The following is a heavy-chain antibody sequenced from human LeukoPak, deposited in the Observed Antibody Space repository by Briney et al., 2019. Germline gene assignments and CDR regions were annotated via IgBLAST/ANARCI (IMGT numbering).Heavy chain of an antibody. V-gene: IGHV3-23*01. CDR2: ISGSGGST. CDR3: AKDASGWYRGEAYFDY. Sequence: PGGSLRLSCAASGFTLSSYAMSWVRQAPGKGLEWVSDISGSGGSTYYADSVKGRFTISRDNSKNTLYLQMNSLRAEDTAVYYCAKDASGWYRGEAYFDYWGQGTLVTVSS. CDR1: GFTLSSYA. J-gene: IGHJ4*02. D-gene: IGHD6-19*01.